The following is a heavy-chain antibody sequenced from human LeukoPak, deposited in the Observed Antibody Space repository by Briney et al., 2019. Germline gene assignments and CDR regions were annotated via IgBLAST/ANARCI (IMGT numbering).Heavy chain of an antibody. CDR2: ISGSGGST. Sequence: GGSLRLSCAASGSTFSSYAMSWVRQAPGKGLEWVSAISGSGGSTYYADSVKGRFTISRDNSKNTLYLQMNSLRAEDTAVYYCAKALGYNWNVDAFDIWGQGTMVTVSS. D-gene: IGHD1-1*01. CDR1: GSTFSSYA. V-gene: IGHV3-23*01. J-gene: IGHJ3*02. CDR3: AKALGYNWNVDAFDI.